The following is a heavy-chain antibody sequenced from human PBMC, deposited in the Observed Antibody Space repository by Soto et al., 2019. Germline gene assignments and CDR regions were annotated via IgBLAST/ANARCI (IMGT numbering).Heavy chain of an antibody. CDR2: IYDTGNT. CDR1: GGSISGGGYY. V-gene: IGHV4-31*03. J-gene: IGHJ6*02. Sequence: PSETLSLTCTVSGGSISGGGYYWSWNRQHPGKGLEWIGYIYDTGNTYFNPSLKSRLDISIDTSNNQFSVRLSSVTAADTAIYYCARGGSAWLFGMDVWGQGTTVTVSS. D-gene: IGHD6-19*01. CDR3: ARGGSAWLFGMDV.